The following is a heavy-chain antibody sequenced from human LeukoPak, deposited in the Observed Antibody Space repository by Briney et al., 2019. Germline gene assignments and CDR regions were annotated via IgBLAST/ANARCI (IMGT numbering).Heavy chain of an antibody. CDR2: MYYSGTT. V-gene: IGHV4-39*01. D-gene: IGHD6-19*01. CDR3: ARQRGSGWSIGPFDY. J-gene: IGHJ4*02. CDR1: GGYINTRSYF. Sequence: SETLSLTCSASGGYINTRSYFWGWIRQSPGKGLEWIASMYYSGTTYYNPSLKSRVTISVDTLKSQLSLKLSSVTAADTAVYYCARQRGSGWSIGPFDYWGQGTLVTVSS.